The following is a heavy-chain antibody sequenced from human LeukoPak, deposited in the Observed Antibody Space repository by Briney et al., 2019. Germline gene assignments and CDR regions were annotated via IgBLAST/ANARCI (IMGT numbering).Heavy chain of an antibody. CDR1: GFPFRSYS. V-gene: IGHV3-48*04. J-gene: IGHJ4*02. Sequence: PGGPLRLSCAAPGFPFRSYSMNWVRKAQGKGLEWVSYISSSSSTIYYADSVKGRFTISRDNAKNSLYLQMNSLRAEDTAVYYCARVVVAATSDYWGQGTLVTVSS. CDR2: ISSSSSTI. D-gene: IGHD2-15*01. CDR3: ARVVVAATSDY.